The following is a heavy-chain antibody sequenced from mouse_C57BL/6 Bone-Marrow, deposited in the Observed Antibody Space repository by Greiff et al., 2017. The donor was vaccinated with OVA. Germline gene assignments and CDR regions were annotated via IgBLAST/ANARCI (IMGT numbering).Heavy chain of an antibody. CDR2: IRNKANGYTT. V-gene: IGHV7-3*01. J-gene: IGHJ3*01. Sequence: EVQRVESGGGLVQPGGSLSLSCAASGFTFTDYYMSWVRPPPGKALEWLGFIRNKANGYTTEYSASVKGRFTISRDNSQSILYLQMNALRAEDSATYYCARYGPAWFAYWGQGTLVTVSA. CDR1: GFTFTDYY. CDR3: ARYGPAWFAY.